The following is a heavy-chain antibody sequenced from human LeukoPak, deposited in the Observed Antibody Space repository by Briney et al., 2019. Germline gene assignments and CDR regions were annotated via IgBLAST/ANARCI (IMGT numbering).Heavy chain of an antibody. CDR3: ARGYCSSTSCSHYNWFDP. V-gene: IGHV4-59*01. J-gene: IGHJ5*02. CDR2: IYYSGST. CDR1: GGSISSYY. Sequence: PSEALSVTCSVCGGSISSYYWSWSRPPPGEGLEWIGDIYYSGSTNYNPSLKSRVTISVDTSKNQFSLKLSSVTAADTAVYYCARGYCSSTSCSHYNWFDPWGQGTLVTVSS. D-gene: IGHD2-2*01.